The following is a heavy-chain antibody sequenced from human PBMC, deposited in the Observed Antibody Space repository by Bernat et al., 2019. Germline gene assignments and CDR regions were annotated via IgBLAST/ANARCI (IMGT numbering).Heavy chain of an antibody. CDR3: AGLGRHYYDGSGYIISGAFDI. Sequence: QVQLQESGPGLVKPSETLSLTCTVSGGSISSYYWSWIRQPAGKGLEWIGRIYTSGSTNYNPSLKSRVTMSVDTSKNQFSLKLSSVTAADTAVYYCAGLGRHYYDGSGYIISGAFDIWGQGTMVTVSS. CDR2: IYTSGST. CDR1: GGSISSYY. V-gene: IGHV4-4*07. J-gene: IGHJ3*02. D-gene: IGHD3-22*01.